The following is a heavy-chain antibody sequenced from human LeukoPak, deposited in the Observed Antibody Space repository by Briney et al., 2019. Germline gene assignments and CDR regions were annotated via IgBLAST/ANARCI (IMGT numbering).Heavy chain of an antibody. CDR2: IYYSGST. D-gene: IGHD6-13*01. CDR3: ARVAYSSSWYTRSSWFDP. Sequence: PSETLSLTCTVSGGSISSYYWSWIRQPPGKGLEWIGYIYYSGSTNYNPSLKSRVTIPVDTSKNQFSLKLSSVTAADTAVYYCARVAYSSSWYTRSSWFDPWGQGTLVTVSS. V-gene: IGHV4-59*01. CDR1: GGSISSYY. J-gene: IGHJ5*02.